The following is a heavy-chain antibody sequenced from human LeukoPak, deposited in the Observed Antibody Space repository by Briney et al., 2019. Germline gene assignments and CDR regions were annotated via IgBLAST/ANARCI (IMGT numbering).Heavy chain of an antibody. V-gene: IGHV7-4-1*02. Sequence: ASVKVSCKASGYIFTNYAMNWLRQAPGQGLQWTGWINTNTGNPTYGQGFTGRFVFSLDTSVSTAYLQISSLEAEDTAVYYCTRHDNGVSLDCWGQGTLVTVSS. CDR2: INTNTGNP. CDR3: TRHDNGVSLDC. J-gene: IGHJ4*02. CDR1: GYIFTNYA. D-gene: IGHD2-8*01.